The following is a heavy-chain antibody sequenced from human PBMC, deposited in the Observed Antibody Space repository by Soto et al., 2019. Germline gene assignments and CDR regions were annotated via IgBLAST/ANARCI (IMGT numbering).Heavy chain of an antibody. J-gene: IGHJ4*02. CDR1: GVSVTGGNFF. V-gene: IGHV4-61*01. Sequence: QVQLQGSGPRLVKPSEALSLSCTVSGVSVTGGNFFWCWVRQPPGKTLEWLGCISNSETTNSNPSLKSRLTLSLDTSRNQFSLRPNSVTAADTAVYFCARGGLHLGEFSLGQFDSWGQGTLVNVSS. D-gene: IGHD3-16*02. CDR3: ARGGLHLGEFSLGQFDS. CDR2: ISNSETT.